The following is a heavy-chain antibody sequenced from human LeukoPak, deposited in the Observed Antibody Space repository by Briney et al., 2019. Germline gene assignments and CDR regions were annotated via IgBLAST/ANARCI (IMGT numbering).Heavy chain of an antibody. CDR1: GFSFSSYA. D-gene: IGHD6-19*01. CDR2: ISGSGVNT. J-gene: IGHJ3*02. Sequence: GGSLRLSCAAYGFSFSSYAMSWVRQAPGKGLEWVSAISGSGVNTYYADSVKGRFTISRDNSKSTLYLQINSLRAGDTAVYFCAIYSAWYGNAFDIWGQGTMVTISS. CDR3: AIYSAWYGNAFDI. V-gene: IGHV3-23*01.